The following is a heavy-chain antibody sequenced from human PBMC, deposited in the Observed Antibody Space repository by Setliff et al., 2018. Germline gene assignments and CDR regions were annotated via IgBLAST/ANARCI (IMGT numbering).Heavy chain of an antibody. V-gene: IGHV3-48*01. D-gene: IGHD3-22*01. CDR2: ISSSSSTI. CDR3: ARGAYYYDSSGYYGYYYYYMDV. CDR1: GFTFSSYS. Sequence: GGSLRLSCAASGFTFSSYSMNWVRQAPGKGLEWVSYISSSSSTIYYADSVKGRFTISRDNAKNSLYLQMNSLRAEDTAVYYCARGAYYYDSSGYYGYYYYYMDVWGKGTTVTVSS. J-gene: IGHJ6*03.